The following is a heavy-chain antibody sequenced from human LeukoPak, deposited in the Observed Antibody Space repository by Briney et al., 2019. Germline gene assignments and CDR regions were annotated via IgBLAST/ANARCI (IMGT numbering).Heavy chain of an antibody. CDR1: GGTFSSYT. J-gene: IGHJ4*02. Sequence: ASVKVSCKASGGTFSSYTISWVRQAPGQGLEWMGRIIPILGIANYAQKFQGRVTITADKSTSTAYMELSSQRSEDTAVYYCAREIDTGYFDYWGQGTLVTVSS. CDR3: AREIDTGYFDY. V-gene: IGHV1-69*04. D-gene: IGHD3-9*01. CDR2: IIPILGIA.